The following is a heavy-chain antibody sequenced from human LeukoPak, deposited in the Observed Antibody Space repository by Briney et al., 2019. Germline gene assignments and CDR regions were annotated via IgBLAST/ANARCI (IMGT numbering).Heavy chain of an antibody. Sequence: SETLSLTCTVSGGSISSYYWSWIRQPPGKGLEWIGYIYYSGSTNYNPSLKSRVTILVDTSKNQFSLKLSSVTAADTAVYYCARLGYYGSGSYGAIPYYYYYGMDVWGQGTTVTVSS. CDR2: IYYSGST. J-gene: IGHJ6*02. V-gene: IGHV4-59*08. CDR3: ARLGYYGSGSYGAIPYYYYYGMDV. D-gene: IGHD3-10*01. CDR1: GGSISSYY.